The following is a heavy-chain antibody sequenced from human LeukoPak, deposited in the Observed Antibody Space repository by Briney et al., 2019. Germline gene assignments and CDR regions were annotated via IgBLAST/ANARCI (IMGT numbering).Heavy chain of an antibody. CDR1: GYTFTGYY. J-gene: IGHJ6*02. D-gene: IGHD6-19*01. CDR3: ARDRVVIAVAGYYYGTDV. CDR2: INPNSGGT. V-gene: IGHV1-2*04. Sequence: ASVKVSCKASGYTFTGYYMHWVRQAPGQGLEWMGWINPNSGGTNYAQKFQGWVTMTRDTSISTAYMELSRLRSDDTAVYYCARDRVVIAVAGYYYGTDVWGQGTTVTVSS.